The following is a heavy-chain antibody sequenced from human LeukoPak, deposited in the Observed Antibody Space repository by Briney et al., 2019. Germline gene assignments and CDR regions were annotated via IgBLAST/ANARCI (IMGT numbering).Heavy chain of an antibody. Sequence: PGGSLRLSCAASGFAFSNYWMHWVRQPPGKGLVWVSSIDTGGSTTAYADSVKGRFTISRDNAKNTLYLQMNSLRGEDTALYYCAKDYNYGQTDYWGQGTLVTVSS. V-gene: IGHV3-74*01. CDR3: AKDYNYGQTDY. CDR2: IDTGGSTT. J-gene: IGHJ4*02. D-gene: IGHD5-18*01. CDR1: GFAFSNYW.